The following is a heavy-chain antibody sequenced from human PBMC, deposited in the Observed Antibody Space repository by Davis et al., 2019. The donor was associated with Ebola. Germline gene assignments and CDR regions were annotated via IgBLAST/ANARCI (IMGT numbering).Heavy chain of an antibody. Sequence: SETLSLTCAVSGGSISSSNWWSWVRQPPGKGLEWIGYIYYSGSTNYNPSLKSRVTISVDTSKNQFSLKLSSVTAADTAVYYCARTYYDFWSGLSQMSMDVWGQGTTVTVSS. CDR2: IYYSGST. J-gene: IGHJ6*02. CDR3: ARTYYDFWSGLSQMSMDV. V-gene: IGHV4-4*02. D-gene: IGHD3-3*01. CDR1: GGSISSSNW.